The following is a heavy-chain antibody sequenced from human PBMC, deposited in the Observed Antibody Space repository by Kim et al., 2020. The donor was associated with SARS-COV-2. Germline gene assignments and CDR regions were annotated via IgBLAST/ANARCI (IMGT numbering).Heavy chain of an antibody. D-gene: IGHD1-26*01. Sequence: SRVTMSVDTSKTQFSLKLSSVTAADTAVYYCARGSRRSGSYYHGAAFDIWGQGTMVTVSS. V-gene: IGHV4-4*06. CDR3: ARGSRRSGSYYHGAAFDI. J-gene: IGHJ3*02.